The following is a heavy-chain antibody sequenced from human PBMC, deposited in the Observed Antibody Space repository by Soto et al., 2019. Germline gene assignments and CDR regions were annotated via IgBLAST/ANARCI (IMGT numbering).Heavy chain of an antibody. D-gene: IGHD3-3*01. V-gene: IGHV3-7*01. CDR3: AIMIFGLGTDH. CDR1: GFTFTDYW. Sequence: EVQLVESGGALVQPGGSLRLSCAASGFTFTDYWMNWVRQAPGKGLEWVANIKQDGSEKYYVDSVKGRFTISRDNAKKSLYLLMNSLRAEYTAVYYCAIMIFGLGTDHWGQGTLVTVSS. CDR2: IKQDGSEK. J-gene: IGHJ5*02.